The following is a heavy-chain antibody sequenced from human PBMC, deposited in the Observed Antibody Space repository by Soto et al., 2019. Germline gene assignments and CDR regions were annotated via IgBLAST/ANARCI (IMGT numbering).Heavy chain of an antibody. CDR1: GASITTYY. D-gene: IGHD6-19*01. J-gene: IGHJ4*02. Sequence: SETLSLTCDVSGASITTYYWSWIRQAPGKGLEWIGNVYHTGSTDYNSSLKSRVTISVDTSKNQFSLNMNSVTAADTAVYYCARRLFRSGWSIDSWGQGALVTVSS. CDR3: ARRLFRSGWSIDS. V-gene: IGHV4-59*01. CDR2: VYHTGST.